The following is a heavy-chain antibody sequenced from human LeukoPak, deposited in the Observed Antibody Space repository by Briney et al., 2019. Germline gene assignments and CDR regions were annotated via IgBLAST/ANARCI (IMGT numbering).Heavy chain of an antibody. CDR2: IVVGSGNT. J-gene: IGHJ4*02. Sequence: ASVKVSCKASGFTFTSSATQWVRQARGQRLEWIGWIVVGSGNTNYAQKFQERVTITRDMSTSTAYMELSSLRSEDTAVYYCAADGTYSSGQYRFDYWGQGTLVTVSS. CDR1: GFTFTSSA. CDR3: AADGTYSSGQYRFDY. D-gene: IGHD6-19*01. V-gene: IGHV1-58*02.